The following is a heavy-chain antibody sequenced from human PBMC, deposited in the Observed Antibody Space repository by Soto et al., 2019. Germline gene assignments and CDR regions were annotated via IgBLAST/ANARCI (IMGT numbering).Heavy chain of an antibody. Sequence: GGSLRLSCSASGFTFSSYAMHWVRQAPGKGLEYVSTISSNGGSTYYADSVKGRFTISRDNSKNTLYLQMSSLRAEDTAVYYCVKDVRGVPAAMGGPWFDPWGQGTLVTVSS. CDR1: GFTFSSYA. CDR3: VKDVRGVPAAMGGPWFDP. D-gene: IGHD2-2*01. V-gene: IGHV3-64D*08. J-gene: IGHJ5*02. CDR2: ISSNGGST.